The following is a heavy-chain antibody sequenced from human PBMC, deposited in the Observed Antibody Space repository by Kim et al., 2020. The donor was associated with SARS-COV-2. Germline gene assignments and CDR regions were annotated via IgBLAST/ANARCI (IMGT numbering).Heavy chain of an antibody. D-gene: IGHD6-13*01. Sequence: SETLSLTCSVSGGSLTSSSYFWGWVRQPPGKGLEWIGSFSYSGGAYYNPSLQSRVTISIDTSKTQFSLKLTSVTAADTAVYYCARHDYMLGSRWPDYWGQGTLVTVSS. CDR1: GGSLTSSSYF. V-gene: IGHV4-39*01. J-gene: IGHJ4*02. CDR3: ARHDYMLGSRWPDY. CDR2: FSYSGGA.